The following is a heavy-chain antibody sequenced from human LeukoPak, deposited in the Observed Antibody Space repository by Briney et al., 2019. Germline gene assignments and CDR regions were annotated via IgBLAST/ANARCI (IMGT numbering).Heavy chain of an antibody. CDR2: INTDGGST. CDR1: GFIFSNYW. Sequence: PGGSLRLSCAASGFIFSNYWMHWVRQAPGKGLVWVSRINTDGGSTLYADSVKGRFTISRDNAKNTLYLQVNSLRAEDTAVYYCARGANYGGNLGVYWGQGTLVTVSS. D-gene: IGHD4-23*01. CDR3: ARGANYGGNLGVY. V-gene: IGHV3-74*01. J-gene: IGHJ4*02.